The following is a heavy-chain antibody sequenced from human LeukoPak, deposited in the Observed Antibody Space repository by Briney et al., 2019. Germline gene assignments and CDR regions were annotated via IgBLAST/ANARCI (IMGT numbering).Heavy chain of an antibody. D-gene: IGHD3-9*01. V-gene: IGHV1-69*13. CDR3: ARHAPQYYDILTGYRAPIYYYYYMDV. CDR2: IIPIFGTA. CDR1: GGTFSSYA. J-gene: IGHJ6*03. Sequence: GASVKVSCKASGGTFSSYAISWVRQAPGQGLEWMGGIIPIFGTANYAQKFQGRVTITADESTSTAYMELSSLRSEDTAMYYCARHAPQYYDILTGYRAPIYYYYYMDVWGKGTTVTVSS.